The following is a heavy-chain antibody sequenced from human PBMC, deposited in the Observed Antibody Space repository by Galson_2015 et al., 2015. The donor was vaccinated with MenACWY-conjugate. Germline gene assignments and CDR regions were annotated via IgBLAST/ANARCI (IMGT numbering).Heavy chain of an antibody. CDR2: IDPVNSNI. Sequence: QSGAEVKKPGESLTISCKGSGYSFTNYWIAWARQMPGKGLEWVGLIDPVNSNIRYSPSFQGQVTISADESISTAYLQWSSLKASDTATYYCARHPPGGRGMDVWGRGTTVTVSS. D-gene: IGHD1-26*01. V-gene: IGHV5-51*01. CDR1: GYSFTNYW. J-gene: IGHJ6*02. CDR3: ARHPPGGRGMDV.